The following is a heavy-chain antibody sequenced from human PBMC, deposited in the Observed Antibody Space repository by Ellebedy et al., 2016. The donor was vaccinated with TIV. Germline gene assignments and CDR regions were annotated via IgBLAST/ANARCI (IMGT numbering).Heavy chain of an antibody. J-gene: IGHJ5*02. V-gene: IGHV1-8*01. CDR3: TRGGTKGGYTWFDP. Sequence: AASVKVSRKASGYTFTNYDVHWVRQASGQGLEWMGWVNPKTGDTDCAQKFRGRVTMTRDTPNKTAYLAVTSLKFEDTAVYYCTRGGTKGGYTWFDPWGQGTLVIVSS. CDR1: GYTFTNYD. D-gene: IGHD6-19*01. CDR2: VNPKTGDT.